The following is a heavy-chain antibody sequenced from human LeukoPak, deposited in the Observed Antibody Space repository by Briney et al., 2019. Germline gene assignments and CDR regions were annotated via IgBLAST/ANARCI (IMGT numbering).Heavy chain of an antibody. CDR3: APFVGTGNDN. CDR1: GGTFSIFT. D-gene: IGHD7-27*01. V-gene: IGHV1-69*16. Sequence: SVNVSCKATGGTFSIFTFTWVRQASRHGLEWMGGIFPIVGAATYAQKFEGRLTISKDEFTTTAYMELSGLRSQDTAVYYCAPFVGTGNDNWGQGTLITASS. CDR2: IFPIVGAA. J-gene: IGHJ4*02.